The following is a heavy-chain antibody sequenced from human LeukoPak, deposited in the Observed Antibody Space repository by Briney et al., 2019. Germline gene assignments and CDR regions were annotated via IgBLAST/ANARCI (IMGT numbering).Heavy chain of an antibody. Sequence: SETLSLTCAVYGGSFSGYYWSWIRQPPGKGLEWIGEINHSGSTNYNPSLKSRVTISVDTSKNQFSLKLSSVTAADTAVYYCAKHIVVVVAGDYWGQGTLVTVSS. J-gene: IGHJ4*02. CDR2: INHSGST. D-gene: IGHD2-15*01. CDR3: AKHIVVVVAGDY. V-gene: IGHV4-34*01. CDR1: GGSFSGYY.